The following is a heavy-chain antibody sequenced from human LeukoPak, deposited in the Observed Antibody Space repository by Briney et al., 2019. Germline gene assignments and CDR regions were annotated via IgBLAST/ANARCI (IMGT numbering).Heavy chain of an antibody. CDR1: GFTFSSCA. D-gene: IGHD6-19*01. CDR3: ASPWLGAHFDY. V-gene: IGHV3-23*01. Sequence: GGSLRLSCAASGFTFSSCAMSWVRLAPGKGMGLVSAISGSGGSTYYADSVKGRFTISRDNSKNTLYLQMNSLRAEDTAVYYCASPWLGAHFDYWGQGTLVTVSS. J-gene: IGHJ4*02. CDR2: ISGSGGST.